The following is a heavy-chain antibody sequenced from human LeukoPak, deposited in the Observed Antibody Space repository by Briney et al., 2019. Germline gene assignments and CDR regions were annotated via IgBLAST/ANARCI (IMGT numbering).Heavy chain of an antibody. Sequence: SETLSLTCTVSGGSISSYYWSWIRQPPGKGLEWIGYIYYSGSTNYNPSLKSRVTISVDTYKNQFSLKLSSVTAADTAVYYCARDVLVAATGSWFDPWGQGTLVTVSS. J-gene: IGHJ5*02. V-gene: IGHV4-59*01. D-gene: IGHD2-15*01. CDR1: GGSISSYY. CDR2: IYYSGST. CDR3: ARDVLVAATGSWFDP.